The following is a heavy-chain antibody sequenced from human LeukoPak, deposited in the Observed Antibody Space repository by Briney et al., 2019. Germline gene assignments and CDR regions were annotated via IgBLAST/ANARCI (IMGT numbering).Heavy chain of an antibody. CDR1: GYTFTDYY. J-gene: IGHJ5*02. V-gene: IGHV1-2*02. CDR2: INPNSGGT. D-gene: IGHD6-13*01. CDR3: AREGNSSSWYWFDP. Sequence: ASVTVSCKASGYTFTDYYMHWVRQAPGQGLEWMGWINPNSGGTNYAQKFQGRVTMTRDTSISTAYMELSRLRSDDTAVYYCAREGNSSSWYWFDPWGQGTLVTVSS.